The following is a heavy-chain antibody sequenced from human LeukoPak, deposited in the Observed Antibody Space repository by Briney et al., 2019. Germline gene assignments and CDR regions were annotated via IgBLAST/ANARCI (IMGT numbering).Heavy chain of an antibody. J-gene: IGHJ6*02. CDR2: INHSGST. CDR1: GGSFSGYY. D-gene: IGHD3-22*01. Sequence: SETQSLTCAVYGGSFSGYYWSWIRQPPGKGLEWIGEINHSGSTNYNPSLKSRVTISVDTSKNQFSLKLSSVTAADTAVYYCARVTYYYDSSGYYYRYYYYYGMDVWGQGTTVTVSS. V-gene: IGHV4-34*01. CDR3: ARVTYYYDSSGYYYRYYYYYGMDV.